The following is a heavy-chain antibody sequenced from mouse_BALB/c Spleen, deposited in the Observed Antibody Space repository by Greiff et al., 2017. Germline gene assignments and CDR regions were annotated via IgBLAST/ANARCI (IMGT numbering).Heavy chain of an antibody. J-gene: IGHJ4*01. CDR3: ARDGNYAMDY. V-gene: IGHV2-9-2*01. CDR1: GFSLTSYD. D-gene: IGHD1-1*02. CDR2: IWTGGGT. Sequence: VKLVESGPGLVAPSQSLSITCTVSGFSLTSYDISWIRQPPGKGLEWLGVIWTGGGTNYNSAFMSRLSISKDNSKSQVFLKMNSLQTDDTAMYYCARDGNYAMDYWGQGTSVTVSS.